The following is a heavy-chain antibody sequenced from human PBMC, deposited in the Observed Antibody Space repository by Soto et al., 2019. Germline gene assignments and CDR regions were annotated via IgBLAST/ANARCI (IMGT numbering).Heavy chain of an antibody. CDR3: ARDRRGLLDFWSGSYGMDV. Sequence: GASVKVSCKPSGGTFSSYSISWVRQAPGQGLEWMGGIIPIFGTANYAQKFQGRVTITADESTSTAYMELSSLRSEDTAVYYCARDRRGLLDFWSGSYGMDVWGQGTTVTVSS. CDR1: GGTFSSYS. D-gene: IGHD3-3*01. CDR2: IIPIFGTA. J-gene: IGHJ6*02. V-gene: IGHV1-69*13.